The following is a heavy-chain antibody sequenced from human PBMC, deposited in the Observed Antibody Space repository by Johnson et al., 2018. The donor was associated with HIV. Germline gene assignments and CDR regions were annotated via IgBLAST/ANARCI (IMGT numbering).Heavy chain of an antibody. V-gene: IGHV3-30*19. CDR2: ISYDGSNK. D-gene: IGHD3-10*01. Sequence: QVQLVESGGGVVQPGGSLRLSCAVSGFTFRSYGMHWVRQAPGKGLEWVAFISYDGSNKYYADSVKGRFTISRDNSKNTLYLQMNSLRAEDTALYYCARHFRGGDRGAFDIWGQGTMVTVSS. J-gene: IGHJ3*02. CDR1: GFTFRSYG. CDR3: ARHFRGGDRGAFDI.